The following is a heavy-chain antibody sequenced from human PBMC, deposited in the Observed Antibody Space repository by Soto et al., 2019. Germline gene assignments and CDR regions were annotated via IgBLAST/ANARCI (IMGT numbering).Heavy chain of an antibody. CDR2: ISDSETT. J-gene: IGHJ4*02. CDR1: GASMGRYY. Sequence: SETLSLTCTVSGASMGRYYWALIRQSPGKGLEFIGFISDSETTNYSPSLRCRVTISLETSKSQFSLKLSAVTAADTAVYFCARVDYYGAGTYLFDYLGPGTLVTVSS. V-gene: IGHV4-59*01. CDR3: ARVDYYGAGTYLFDY. D-gene: IGHD3-10*01.